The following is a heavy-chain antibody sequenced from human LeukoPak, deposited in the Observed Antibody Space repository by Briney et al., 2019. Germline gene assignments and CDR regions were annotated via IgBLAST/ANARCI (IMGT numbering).Heavy chain of an antibody. V-gene: IGHV3-48*01. Sequence: GGSLRLSCAASGFTFSSYSMNWVRQAPGKGLEWVSYISSSSSTIYYADSEKGRFTISRDNAKNSLYLQMNSLRAEDTAVYYCAREGCSSTSCYSGSVYYFDYWGQGTLVTVSS. CDR2: ISSSSSTI. CDR3: AREGCSSTSCYSGSVYYFDY. J-gene: IGHJ4*02. CDR1: GFTFSSYS. D-gene: IGHD2-2*01.